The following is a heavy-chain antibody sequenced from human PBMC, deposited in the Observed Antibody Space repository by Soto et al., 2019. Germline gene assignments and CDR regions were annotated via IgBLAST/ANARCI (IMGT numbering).Heavy chain of an antibody. CDR1: GGTFSSYA. J-gene: IGHJ6*02. D-gene: IGHD2-21*01. V-gene: IGHV1-69*13. CDR2: IIPIFGTA. CDR3: ARGFGSIFYSYYYYVMDV. Sequence: ASVKVSCKASGGTFSSYAISWVRQAPGQGIEWMGGIIPIFGTANYAQKFQGRVTITADESTSTAYMELSSLRSEDTAVYYCARGFGSIFYSYYYYVMDVWGQGTTVTVSS.